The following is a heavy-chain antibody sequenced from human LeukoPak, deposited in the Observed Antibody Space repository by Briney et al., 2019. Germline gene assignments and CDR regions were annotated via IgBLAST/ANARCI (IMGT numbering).Heavy chain of an antibody. CDR2: ISGSGGST. Sequence: PGGSLRLSCAASGFTFSSYAMSWVRQAPGKGLEWVSAISGSGGSTYYADSVKGRFTISRDNSKNTLYLQMNSLRAEDTAVYDCAKDRLGYSYGIGFDYWGQGTLVTVSS. CDR1: GFTFSSYA. D-gene: IGHD5-18*01. CDR3: AKDRLGYSYGIGFDY. V-gene: IGHV3-23*01. J-gene: IGHJ4*02.